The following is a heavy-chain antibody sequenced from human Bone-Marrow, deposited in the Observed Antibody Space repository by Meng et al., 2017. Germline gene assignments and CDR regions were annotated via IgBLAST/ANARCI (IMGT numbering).Heavy chain of an antibody. CDR3: ARGKGVFDDFWRGFRGMDV. D-gene: IGHD3-3*01. J-gene: IGHJ6*02. Sequence: GGSLRLSCAASGFTFSSYAMSWVRQAPGKGLEWVSAISGSGGSTYYADSVKGRFTISRDNAKNTLYLQMNSLRAEDTAVYYCARGKGVFDDFWRGFRGMDVWGQGTTVTVSS. CDR2: ISGSGGST. CDR1: GFTFSSYA. V-gene: IGHV3-23*01.